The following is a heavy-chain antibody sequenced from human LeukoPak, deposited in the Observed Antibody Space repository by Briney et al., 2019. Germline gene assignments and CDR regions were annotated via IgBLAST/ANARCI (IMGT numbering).Heavy chain of an antibody. CDR3: ASGGTFGGKNQYYYYYYYMDV. D-gene: IGHD4-23*01. CDR2: INPNSGGT. V-gene: IGHV1-2*06. Sequence: ASVKVSCKXSGYTFTGDYMHWVRQAPGQGLEWMGRINPNSGGTNYAQKFQGRVTLTRDTSISTAYMELSKLRSDDTAVYYCASGGTFGGKNQYYYYYYYMDVWGKGTTVTVSS. CDR1: GYTFTGDY. J-gene: IGHJ6*03.